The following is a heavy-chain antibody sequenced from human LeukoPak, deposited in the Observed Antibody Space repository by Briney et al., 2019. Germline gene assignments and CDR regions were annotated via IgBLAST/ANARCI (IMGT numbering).Heavy chain of an antibody. CDR3: AELGITMIGGV. D-gene: IGHD3-10*02. CDR1: GFTFSSYT. J-gene: IGHJ6*04. Sequence: PGGSLRLSCAASGFTFSSYTMNWVRQAPGKGLEWVSSISSSSSHINYADSVKGRITISRDNAKNSLYLQMNSLRAEDTAVYYCAELGITMIGGVWGKGTTVTISS. CDR2: ISSSSSHI. V-gene: IGHV3-21*01.